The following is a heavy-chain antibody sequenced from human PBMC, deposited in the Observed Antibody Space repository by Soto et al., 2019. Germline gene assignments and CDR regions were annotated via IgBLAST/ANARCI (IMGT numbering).Heavy chain of an antibody. Sequence: GGSLRLSCAASGLGFTDNKMTWIRQAPGKGLEWVGRIQKTADGGATDYAAPVKGRFTISRDDSKNTLYLQMNSLKTEDTAVYYCTTCTDWGQGTLVTVSS. CDR3: TTCTD. V-gene: IGHV3-15*01. J-gene: IGHJ4*02. CDR1: GLGFTDNK. CDR2: IQKTADGGAT.